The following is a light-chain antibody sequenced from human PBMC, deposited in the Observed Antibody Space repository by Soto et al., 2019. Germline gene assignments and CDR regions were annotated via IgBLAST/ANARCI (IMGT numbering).Light chain of an antibody. V-gene: IGKV1-5*01. CDR2: EAS. Sequence: DIPMTQSPSTLSACVGDRVTITCRASQNISTWLAWYQQKPGKAPKLLISEASNLESSVPSRFSGSGSGTEFTLAISSLQPDDFATYYCQQYKRYWTFGQGTKVEIK. CDR3: QQYKRYWT. CDR1: QNISTW. J-gene: IGKJ1*01.